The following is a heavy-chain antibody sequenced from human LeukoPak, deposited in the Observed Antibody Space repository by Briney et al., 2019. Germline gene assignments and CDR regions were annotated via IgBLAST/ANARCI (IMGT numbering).Heavy chain of an antibody. D-gene: IGHD5-12*01. CDR2: VIHSQSI. Sequence: PSETLSLTCAVSGGSLSGYYWSWIRQSPGKGLERIGEVIHSQSINLNPSLMSRLAISVDTSKNQFSLRLSSVTAADTAVYFCARGIRGGGMNASGYYRYHYNGLDVWGQGTTVTVSS. J-gene: IGHJ6*02. V-gene: IGHV4-34*01. CDR3: ARGIRGGGMNASGYYRYHYNGLDV. CDR1: GGSLSGYY.